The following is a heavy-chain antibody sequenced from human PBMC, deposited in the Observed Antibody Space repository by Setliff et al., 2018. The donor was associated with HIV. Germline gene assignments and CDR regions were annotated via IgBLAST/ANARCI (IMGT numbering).Heavy chain of an antibody. CDR2: IYTGGNA. J-gene: IGHJ5*02. V-gene: IGHV4-38-2*02. CDR3: ARDPIYCSDGSCYDH. Sequence: SETLSLTCAVSGYSISSGHYWGWIRQSPGKGLEWIGHIYTGGNANYNPSLQSRVTISVDTSKNQFSLKLSSVTAADTAVYYCARDPIYCSDGSCYDHWGQGTLVTVSS. D-gene: IGHD2-15*01. CDR1: GYSISSGHY.